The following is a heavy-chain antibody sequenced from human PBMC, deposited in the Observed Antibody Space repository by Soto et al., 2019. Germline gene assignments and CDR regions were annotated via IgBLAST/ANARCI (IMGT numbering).Heavy chain of an antibody. V-gene: IGHV4-34*01. D-gene: IGHD3-22*01. Sequence: SETLSLTCAVYGGSFSGYYWSWIRQPPGKGLEWIGEINHSGSTNYNPPLKSRATISVDTSKNQFSLKLSSVTAADTAVYYCARGKYYYDSSGYYLPVYFDYWGQGTLVTVSS. CDR3: ARGKYYYDSSGYYLPVYFDY. J-gene: IGHJ4*02. CDR2: INHSGST. CDR1: GGSFSGYY.